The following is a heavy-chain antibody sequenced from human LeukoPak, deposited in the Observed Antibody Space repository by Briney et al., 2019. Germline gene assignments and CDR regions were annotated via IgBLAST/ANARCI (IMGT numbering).Heavy chain of an antibody. CDR2: IHQAGITK. CDR3: ARGDGSSSGLYFHS. Sequence: PGGSLRLSCDASGFTFSSFWMTWVRQAPGKGLEWVANIHQAGITKYYADSVEGRFTISRDNANHALYLQIRNLRAEDTAVYYCARGDGSSSGLYFHSWGQGILVTVSS. CDR1: GFTFSSFW. V-gene: IGHV3-7*01. J-gene: IGHJ4*02. D-gene: IGHD6-6*01.